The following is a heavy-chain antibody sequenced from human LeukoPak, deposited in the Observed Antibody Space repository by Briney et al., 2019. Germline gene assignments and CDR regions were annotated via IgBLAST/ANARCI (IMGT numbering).Heavy chain of an antibody. Sequence: GGSLRLSCAASGFTFSSYSMNWVRQAPGKGLEWVSYISSSSSTIYYADSVKGRFTISRYNDKNSMYLQMNSRRDEETAAYYCAREWDGSGSSYFDTWGQGTLVTVSS. V-gene: IGHV3-48*02. CDR1: GFTFSSYS. CDR3: AREWDGSGSSYFDT. CDR2: ISSSSSTI. J-gene: IGHJ4*02. D-gene: IGHD3-10*01.